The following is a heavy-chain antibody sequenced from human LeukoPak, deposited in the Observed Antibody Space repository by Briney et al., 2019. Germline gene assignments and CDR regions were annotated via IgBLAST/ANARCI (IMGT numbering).Heavy chain of an antibody. Sequence: GGSLRLSCETSGFTFGSHAMYWVRQAPGKGLEWVAGIFASGGSPHYADSVKGRFTISRDNSQNTVYLQINSLRAEDTAVYYCGKATVGYSSGQKPAWPVDYWGQGTLVTVSS. CDR2: IFASGGSP. J-gene: IGHJ4*02. V-gene: IGHV3-23*01. CDR1: GFTFGSHA. D-gene: IGHD5-18*01. CDR3: GKATVGYSSGQKPAWPVDY.